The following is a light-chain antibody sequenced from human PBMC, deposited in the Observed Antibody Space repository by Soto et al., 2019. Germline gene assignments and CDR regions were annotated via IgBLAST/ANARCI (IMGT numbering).Light chain of an antibody. Sequence: QSVLTQPASVSGSPGQSITIPCTGTSSDVGGYNYVSWYQQHPGKAPKLMIYDVSNRPSGVSNRFSGSKSGNTASLTISGLQAEDEADYYCSSYTRSSTYVFGTGTKLTVL. V-gene: IGLV2-14*01. CDR1: SSDVGGYNY. CDR2: DVS. J-gene: IGLJ1*01. CDR3: SSYTRSSTYV.